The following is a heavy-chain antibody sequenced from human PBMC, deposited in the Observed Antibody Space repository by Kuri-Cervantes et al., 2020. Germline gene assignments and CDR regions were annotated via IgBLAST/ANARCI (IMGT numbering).Heavy chain of an antibody. Sequence: GGSLRLSCAASGFTFSIYGMHWVRQAPGKGLEWVAVISYDGSNKYYADSVKGRFTISRNNSKNTLYLQMNSLRAEDTAVYYCTYGSGSYYKTPFDYWGQGTLVTVSS. CDR3: TYGSGSYYKTPFDY. CDR2: ISYDGSNK. D-gene: IGHD3-10*01. CDR1: GFTFSIYG. J-gene: IGHJ4*02. V-gene: IGHV3-30*03.